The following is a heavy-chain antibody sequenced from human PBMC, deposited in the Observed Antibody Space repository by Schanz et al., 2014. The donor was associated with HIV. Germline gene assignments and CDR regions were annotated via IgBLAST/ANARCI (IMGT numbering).Heavy chain of an antibody. J-gene: IGHJ4*02. CDR1: GFTFSSYG. D-gene: IGHD2-21*02. CDR2: ISYDGSDK. CDR3: AKAAVTDYLDY. Sequence: QVQLVESGGRVVQPGRSLRLSCAASGFTFSSYGMHWVRQAPGKGLEGVAVISYDGSDKYYADSVKGRFTISRDNSKNTLYLQMNSLRTEDTAVYYCAKAAVTDYLDYWGQGTLVTVSS. V-gene: IGHV3-30*18.